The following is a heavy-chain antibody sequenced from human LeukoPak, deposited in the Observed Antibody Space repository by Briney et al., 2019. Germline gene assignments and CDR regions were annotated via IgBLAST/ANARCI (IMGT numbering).Heavy chain of an antibody. J-gene: IGHJ4*02. D-gene: IGHD3-16*02. Sequence: SETLSLTCGASDFSISSAYYWSWIRQPPGKGLEWIGYIYYSGSTNYNPSLKSRVTISVDTSKNQFSLKLSSVTAADTAVYYCARYVWGSYPTFEDYWGQGTLVTVSS. CDR2: IYYSGST. CDR3: ARYVWGSYPTFEDY. CDR1: DFSISSAYY. V-gene: IGHV4-61*01.